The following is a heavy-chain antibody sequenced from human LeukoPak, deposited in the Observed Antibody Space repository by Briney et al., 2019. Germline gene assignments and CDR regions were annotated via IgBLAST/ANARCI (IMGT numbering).Heavy chain of an antibody. CDR2: IYSGGST. V-gene: IGHV3-53*05. Sequence: GGSLRLPCAASGFTVSSNYMSWVRQAPGKGLEWVSVIYSGGSTYYADSVKGRFTISRDNSKNTLYLQMNSLRAEDTAVYYCARAGRADGDYHYFEYWGQGTLVTVSS. CDR1: GFTVSSNY. J-gene: IGHJ4*02. D-gene: IGHD4-17*01. CDR3: ARAGRADGDYHYFEY.